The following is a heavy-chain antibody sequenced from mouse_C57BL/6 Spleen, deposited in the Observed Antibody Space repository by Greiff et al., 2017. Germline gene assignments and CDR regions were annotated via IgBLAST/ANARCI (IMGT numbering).Heavy chain of an antibody. V-gene: IGHV1-52*01. D-gene: IGHD3-3*01. J-gene: IGHJ4*01. CDR3: AREGPGAMDY. CDR1: GYTFTSYW. Sequence: QVQLQQPGTELVKPGASVKLSCKASGYTFTSYWMHWVKQRPIQGLEWIGNIDPSDSETHYNPKFKDKATLTVDKSSSTAYMQLSSLTSEDSAVYYCAREGPGAMDYWGQGTSVTVSS. CDR2: IDPSDSET.